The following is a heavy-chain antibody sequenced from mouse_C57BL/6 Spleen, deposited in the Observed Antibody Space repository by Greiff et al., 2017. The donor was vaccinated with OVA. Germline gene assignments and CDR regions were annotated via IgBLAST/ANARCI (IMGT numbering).Heavy chain of an antibody. CDR1: GFTFSDYG. J-gene: IGHJ2*01. CDR3: ARQGVTTGDY. D-gene: IGHD2-2*01. V-gene: IGHV5-17*01. CDR2: ISSGSSTI. Sequence: VQLKESGGGLVKPGGSLKLSCAASGFTFSDYGMHWVRQAPEKGLEWVAYISSGSSTIYYADTVKGRFTISRDNAKNTLFLQNTSLRSEYTAMYYCARQGVTTGDYWGQGTTLTVSS.